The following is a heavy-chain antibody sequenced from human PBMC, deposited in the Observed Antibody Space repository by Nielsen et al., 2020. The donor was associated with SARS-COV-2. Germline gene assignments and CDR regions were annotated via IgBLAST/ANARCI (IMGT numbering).Heavy chain of an antibody. CDR3: ARYDGDFDY. D-gene: IGHD4-17*01. CDR1: GGSISGYY. Sequence: SETLSLTCTVSGGSISGYYWSWIRQPPGKGLEWIGYIFNSGNTHYNPSLKSRVTISVDASKNQFSLKLNSVTAADTAIYYCARYDGDFDYWGQGTLITVSS. CDR2: IFNSGNT. J-gene: IGHJ4*02. V-gene: IGHV4-59*01.